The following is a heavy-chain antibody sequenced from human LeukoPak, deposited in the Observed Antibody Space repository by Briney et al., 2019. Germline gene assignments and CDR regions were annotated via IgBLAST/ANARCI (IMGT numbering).Heavy chain of an antibody. CDR3: ANSLRGVRGVTYYYMDV. D-gene: IGHD3-10*01. Sequence: GSLRLSCAASGFTVSSNYMTWVRQAPGKGLEWVSLISDSGGRIYYADSVKGRFTISRDNSKNTLYLQMNSLRAEDTAVYHCANSLRGVRGVTYYYMDVWGKGTTVTISS. J-gene: IGHJ6*03. CDR2: ISDSGGRI. CDR1: GFTVSSNY. V-gene: IGHV3-23*01.